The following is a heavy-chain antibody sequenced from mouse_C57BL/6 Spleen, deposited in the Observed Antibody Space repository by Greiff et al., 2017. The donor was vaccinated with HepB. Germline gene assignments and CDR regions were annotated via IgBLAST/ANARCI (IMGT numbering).Heavy chain of an antibody. CDR2: ISSGVDYI. CDR3: TRENSNYGFAY. J-gene: IGHJ3*01. CDR1: GFTFSSYA. D-gene: IGHD2-5*01. V-gene: IGHV5-9-1*02. Sequence: EVKVEESGEGLVKPGGSLKLSCAASGFTFSSYAMSWVRQTPEKRLEWVAYISSGVDYIYYADTVKGRFTISRDNARNTLYLQMSSLKSEDTAMYYCTRENSNYGFAYWGQGTLVTVSA.